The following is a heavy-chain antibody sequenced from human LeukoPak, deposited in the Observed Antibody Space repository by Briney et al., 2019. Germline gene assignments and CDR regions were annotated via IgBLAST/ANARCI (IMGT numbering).Heavy chain of an antibody. CDR3: APDPNKWLRNY. V-gene: IGHV3-48*01. Sequence: GGSLRLSCAASGFTLSSYNMNWVRQAPGKGLEWVSYISSSSTIYYADSVKGRFTISRDNAKNSLYLQMNSLRAEDTAVYYCAPDPNKWLRNYWGQGTLVTVSS. J-gene: IGHJ4*02. D-gene: IGHD5-12*01. CDR2: ISSSSTI. CDR1: GFTLSSYN.